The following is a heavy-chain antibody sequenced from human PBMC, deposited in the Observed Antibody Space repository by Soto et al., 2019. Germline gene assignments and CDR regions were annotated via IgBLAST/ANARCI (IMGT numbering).Heavy chain of an antibody. V-gene: IGHV4-59*11. CDR1: GGSISSHY. J-gene: IGHJ4*02. CDR3: ARAVDSAVYFDY. Sequence: QVQLQESGPGLVKSSETLSLTCTVSGGSISSHYWSWIRQSPGKRLEWIGHIFYSGSTNYNPSLKSRVPISVDTSKNQFSLKLSSVTAADTAVYHCARAVDSAVYFDYWGQGTLVTVSS. CDR2: IFYSGST. D-gene: IGHD2-15*01.